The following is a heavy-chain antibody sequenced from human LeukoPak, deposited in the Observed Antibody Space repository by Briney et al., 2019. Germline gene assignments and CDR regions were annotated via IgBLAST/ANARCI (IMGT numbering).Heavy chain of an antibody. Sequence: SETLSLTCTVSGYSISSGYYWGWIRQPPGKGLEWIGNIYHSGSTYYNPSLKSRVTISVDTSKNQFSLKLSSVTAADTAVYYCAKAMIVVVRQSLLDYWGQGTLVTVSS. D-gene: IGHD3-22*01. CDR3: AKAMIVVVRQSLLDY. CDR2: IYHSGST. V-gene: IGHV4-38-2*02. CDR1: GYSISSGYY. J-gene: IGHJ4*02.